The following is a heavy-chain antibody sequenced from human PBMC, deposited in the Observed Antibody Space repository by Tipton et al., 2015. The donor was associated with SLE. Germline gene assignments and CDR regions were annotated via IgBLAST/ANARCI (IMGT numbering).Heavy chain of an antibody. Sequence: GSLRLSCAASGFTFSDYYMSWIRQAQGKGLEWVSYISSSSSYTNYADSVKGRFTISRDNAKNSLYLQMNSLRAKDTAVYYCARVRRSGWWVDYWGQGTLVTVSS. CDR2: ISSSSSYT. V-gene: IGHV3-11*06. J-gene: IGHJ4*02. CDR1: GFTFSDYY. CDR3: ARVRRSGWWVDY. D-gene: IGHD6-19*01.